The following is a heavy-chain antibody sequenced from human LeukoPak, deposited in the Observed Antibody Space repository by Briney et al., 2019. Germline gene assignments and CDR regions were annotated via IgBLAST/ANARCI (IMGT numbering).Heavy chain of an antibody. V-gene: IGHV4-34*01. CDR1: GGSFSGYY. CDR2: INHSGST. J-gene: IGHJ4*02. Sequence: PSETLSLTCAVYGGSFSGYYWSWIRQPPGKGLEWIGEINHSGSTNYNPSLKSRVTISVDTSKNQFSLKLSSVTAADTAVYYCAAKYYDFWSGYYGLGYWGQGTLVTVSS. CDR3: AAKYYDFWSGYYGLGY. D-gene: IGHD3-3*01.